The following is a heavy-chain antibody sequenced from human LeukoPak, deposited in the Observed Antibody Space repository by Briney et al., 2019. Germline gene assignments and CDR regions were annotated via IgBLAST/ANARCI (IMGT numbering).Heavy chain of an antibody. CDR1: GFTFSNYA. CDR2: ISYDASNK. V-gene: IGHV3-30*18. CDR3: AKDFGGSGDFWSGYYDYYFYGMDV. J-gene: IGHJ6*02. D-gene: IGHD3-3*01. Sequence: GGSLRLSCAASGFTFSNYAMHWVRQAPGKGLEWMAVISYDASNKYYADSVKGRFTISRDNSKNTLFLQMNSLKAEDTAVYYCAKDFGGSGDFWSGYYDYYFYGMDVWGHGTTVTVSS.